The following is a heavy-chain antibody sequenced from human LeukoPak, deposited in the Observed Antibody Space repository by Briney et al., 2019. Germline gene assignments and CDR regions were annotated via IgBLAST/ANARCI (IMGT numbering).Heavy chain of an antibody. J-gene: IGHJ6*03. CDR1: GGPFSGYY. Sequence: SETLSLTCAVYGGPFSGYYWSWIRQPPGKGLEWIGEINHSGSTNYNPSLKSRVTISVDTSKNQFSLKLSSVTAADTAVYYCARGRYGSGSYYMTGYYYYYMDVWGKGTTVTVSS. CDR3: ARGRYGSGSYYMTGYYYYYMDV. V-gene: IGHV4-34*01. CDR2: INHSGST. D-gene: IGHD3-10*01.